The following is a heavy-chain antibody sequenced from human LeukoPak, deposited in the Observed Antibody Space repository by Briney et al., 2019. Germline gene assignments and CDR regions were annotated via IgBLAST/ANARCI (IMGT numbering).Heavy chain of an antibody. D-gene: IGHD5-24*01. CDR3: AKDKAEMATRGASYFDY. CDR1: GFTFSSYE. J-gene: IGHJ4*02. Sequence: GGSLRLSCAASGFTFSSYEMNWVRQAPGKGLEWVAFIRYDGSNKYYADSVKGRFTISRDNSKNTLYLQMNSLSAEDTAVYYCAKDKAEMATRGASYFDYWGQGTLVTVSS. CDR2: IRYDGSNK. V-gene: IGHV3-30*02.